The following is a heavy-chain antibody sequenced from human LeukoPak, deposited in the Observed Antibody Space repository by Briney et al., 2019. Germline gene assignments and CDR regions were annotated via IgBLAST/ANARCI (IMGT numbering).Heavy chain of an antibody. D-gene: IGHD3-10*01. CDR1: GYTFTSYG. CDR2: ISAYNGNT. V-gene: IGHV1-18*01. Sequence: ASVKVSCKASGYTFTSYGIRWVRQAPGQGLEWMGWISAYNGNTNYAQKLQGRVTMTTDTSTSTAYMELRSLRSDDTAVYYCAGTRAPGEAFDIWGQGTMVTVSS. CDR3: AGTRAPGEAFDI. J-gene: IGHJ3*02.